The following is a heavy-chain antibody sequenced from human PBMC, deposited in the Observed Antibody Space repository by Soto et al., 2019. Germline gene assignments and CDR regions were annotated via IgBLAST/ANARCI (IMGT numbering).Heavy chain of an antibody. J-gene: IGHJ3*02. D-gene: IGHD2-2*01. V-gene: IGHV3-33*01. CDR3: ARERYCSSTSCLGRLFALDI. CDR1: GFTFSSYG. Sequence: QVQLVESGGGVVQPGRSLRLSCAASGFTFSSYGMHWVRQAPGKGLEWVAVIWYDGSNKYYADSVKGRFTISRDNSKNTLYLQMNSLRAEDTAVYYCARERYCSSTSCLGRLFALDIWGQGTMVTVSS. CDR2: IWYDGSNK.